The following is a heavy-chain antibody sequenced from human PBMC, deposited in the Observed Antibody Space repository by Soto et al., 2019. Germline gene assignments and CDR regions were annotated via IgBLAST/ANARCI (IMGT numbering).Heavy chain of an antibody. D-gene: IGHD6-6*01. CDR1: GFTFSSYG. J-gene: IGHJ4*02. Sequence: GGSLRLSCAASGFTFSSYGMHWVRQAPGKGLEWVAVISYDGSNKYYADSVKGRFTISRDNSKNTLYLQMNSLRAEDTAVYYCAKDAGKRYSSSSISWGQGTLVTVSS. CDR3: AKDAGKRYSSSSIS. CDR2: ISYDGSNK. V-gene: IGHV3-30*18.